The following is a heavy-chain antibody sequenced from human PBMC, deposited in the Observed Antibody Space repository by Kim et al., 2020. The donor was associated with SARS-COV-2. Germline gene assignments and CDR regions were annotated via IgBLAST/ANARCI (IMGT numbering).Heavy chain of an antibody. J-gene: IGHJ4*02. Sequence: STYYNPSLKSRVTISVDTSKNQFSLKLSSVTAADTAVYYCARHKLDSFDYWGQGTLVTVSS. CDR3: ARHKLDSFDY. CDR2: ST. D-gene: IGHD1-1*01. V-gene: IGHV4-39*01.